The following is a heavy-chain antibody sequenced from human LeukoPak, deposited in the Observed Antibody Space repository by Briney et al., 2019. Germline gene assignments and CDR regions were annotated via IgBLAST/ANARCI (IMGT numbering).Heavy chain of an antibody. CDR1: GFTFSNAW. CDR3: TRGSSGWYFDY. CDR2: IKSNADGGTT. J-gene: IGHJ4*02. Sequence: GGSLRLSCAASGFTFSNAWMTWVRQAPGKGLEWVGRIKSNADGGTTDYASPVKQRFTISRDDSQNTLFLQMNSLKTEDTAVYYFTRGSSGWYFDYWGQGTLVTVSS. V-gene: IGHV3-15*01. D-gene: IGHD6-19*01.